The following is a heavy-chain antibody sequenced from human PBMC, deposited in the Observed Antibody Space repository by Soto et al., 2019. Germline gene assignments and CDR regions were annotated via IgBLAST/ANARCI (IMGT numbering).Heavy chain of an antibody. J-gene: IGHJ4*02. V-gene: IGHV3-33*01. D-gene: IGHD3-22*01. Sequence: GGSLRLSCAASGFTFRSYGMHWVRQAPGKGLEWVAVIWYDGSNKYYADSVRGRFTISRDNSKNTLYLQMNSLRAEDTAVYYCARGETHYYDSSEFDYWGQGTLVTVSS. CDR1: GFTFRSYG. CDR3: ARGETHYYDSSEFDY. CDR2: IWYDGSNK.